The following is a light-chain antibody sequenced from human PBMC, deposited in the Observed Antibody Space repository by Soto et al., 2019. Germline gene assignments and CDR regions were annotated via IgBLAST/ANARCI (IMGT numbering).Light chain of an antibody. CDR3: SSYTSSSFYV. V-gene: IGLV2-14*01. Sequence: QSALTQPASVSGSPGQSITISCTGTSSDVGGYNYVSWYQQHPGKAPKLMIYEVSNRPSGVSNRFSGSKSGNTASLTISGLQAEDEADYYCSSYTSSSFYVCGTGTKVTVL. CDR2: EVS. CDR1: SSDVGGYNY. J-gene: IGLJ1*01.